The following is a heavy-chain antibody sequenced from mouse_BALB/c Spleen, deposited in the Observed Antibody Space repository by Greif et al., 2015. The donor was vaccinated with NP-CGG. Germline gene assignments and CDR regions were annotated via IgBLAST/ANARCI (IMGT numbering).Heavy chain of an antibody. V-gene: IGHV14-3*02. CDR3: ARWDWYFDV. J-gene: IGHJ1*01. CDR2: IDPANGNT. Sequence: VQLQQSGAELVKPGASVRLSCTASGFNIKDTYMHWVKQRPEQGLEWIGRIDPANGNTKYDPKFQGKATVTADTSSNTAYLQLSSLTSEDTAVYYCARWDWYFDVWGAGTTVTVSS. CDR1: GFNIKDTY.